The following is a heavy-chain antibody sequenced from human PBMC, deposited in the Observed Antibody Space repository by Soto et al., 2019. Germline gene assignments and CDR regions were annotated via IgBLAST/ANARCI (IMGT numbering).Heavy chain of an antibody. V-gene: IGHV1-18*01. CDR1: GYTFTSYG. J-gene: IGHJ3*02. CDR2: ISAYNGNT. CDR3: ARDVAHDYGDYTDAFDI. Sequence: ASVKVSCKASGYTFTSYGISWVRQAPGQGLEWMGWISAYNGNTNYAQKLQGRVTMTTDTSTSTAYMELRSLRSDDTAVYYCARDVAHDYGDYTDAFDIWGQGTMVTVS. D-gene: IGHD4-17*01.